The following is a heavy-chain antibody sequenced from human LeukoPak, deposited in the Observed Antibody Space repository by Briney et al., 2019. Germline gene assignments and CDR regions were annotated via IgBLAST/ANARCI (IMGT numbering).Heavy chain of an antibody. CDR2: IWYDGSNK. Sequence: GGSLRLSCAASGFTFSSYGMHWVRQAPGKGLVWVAVIWYDGSNKYYADSVKGRFTISRDNSKNTLYLQMNSLRAEDAAVYYCARDMYSSGSPSPFDYWGQGTLVTVSS. J-gene: IGHJ4*02. CDR3: ARDMYSSGSPSPFDY. D-gene: IGHD6-19*01. CDR1: GFTFSSYG. V-gene: IGHV3-33*01.